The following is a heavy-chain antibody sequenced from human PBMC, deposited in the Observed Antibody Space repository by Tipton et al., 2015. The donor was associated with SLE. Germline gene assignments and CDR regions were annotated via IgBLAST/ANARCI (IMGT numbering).Heavy chain of an antibody. CDR2: IYASGSI. J-gene: IGHJ4*02. Sequence: TLSLTCTVSGGSITNDNHYWSWIRQPAGKGLEWIGRIYASGSINYNPSLKSRLTISVDTSKNQFSLNLSSVTAADTAVYYCARDTRDWFLSESWGQGALVTVSS. CDR3: ARDTRDWFLSES. V-gene: IGHV4-61*02. D-gene: IGHD3-9*01. CDR1: GGSITNDNHY.